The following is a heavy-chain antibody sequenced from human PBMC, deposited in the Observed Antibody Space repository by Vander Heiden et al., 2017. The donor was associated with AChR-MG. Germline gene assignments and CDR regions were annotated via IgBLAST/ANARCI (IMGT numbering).Heavy chain of an antibody. J-gene: IGHJ1*01. CDR1: GFSFGDYA. CDR3: TRGGELQWFGESRKFQH. Sequence: EVQLVESGGGLVQPGRSLRLACTASGFSFGDYAMSWFRQAPGKGLEWVGFIRSKIYGGTAEYAASVKGRFTISRDDSKRIGYLQMNSLKTEDTAVYYCTRGGELQWFGESRKFQHWGQGTLVTVSS. CDR2: IRSKIYGGTA. V-gene: IGHV3-49*03. D-gene: IGHD3-10*01.